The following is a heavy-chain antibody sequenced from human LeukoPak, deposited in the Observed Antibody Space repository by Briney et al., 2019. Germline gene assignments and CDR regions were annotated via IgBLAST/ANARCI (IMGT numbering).Heavy chain of an antibody. CDR1: GGTFSSYA. CDR3: ARGDLMATIDY. D-gene: IGHD5-12*01. J-gene: IGHJ4*02. CDR2: IIPIFGTA. Sequence: SVKVSRKASGGTFSSYAISWVRQAPGQGLEWMGRIIPIFGTANYAQKFQGRVTITTDESTSTAYMELSSLRSEDTAVYYCARGDLMATIDYWGQGTLVTVSS. V-gene: IGHV1-69*05.